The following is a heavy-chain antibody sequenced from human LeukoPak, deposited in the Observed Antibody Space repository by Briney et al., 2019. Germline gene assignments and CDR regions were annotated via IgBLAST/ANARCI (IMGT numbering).Heavy chain of an antibody. J-gene: IGHJ6*03. V-gene: IGHV1-2*02. CDR1: GYTFTDYY. CDR3: ARGLGNPGGRYYYYYYMDV. CDR2: INPNSGGT. Sequence: GASVKVSCKASGYTFTDYYMHWVRQAPGQGLEWMGWINPNSGGTNYAQKFQGRVTMTRDTSISTAYMELSRLRSDDTAVYYCARGLGNPGGRYYYYYYMDVWGKGTTVSVSS. D-gene: IGHD4-23*01.